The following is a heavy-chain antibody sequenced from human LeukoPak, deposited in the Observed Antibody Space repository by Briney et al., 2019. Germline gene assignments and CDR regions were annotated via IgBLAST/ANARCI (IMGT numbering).Heavy chain of an antibody. V-gene: IGHV3-13*01. CDR3: ARGSYPYYYMDV. D-gene: IGHD3-16*02. CDR1: GFTFISYE. Sequence: GGSLRLPWAAPGFTFISYEMPWVRKATGKGLEWVSAIGTAGDTYYPGSVKGRFTISRENAKNSLYLQMNSLRAGDTAVYYCARGSYPYYYMDVWGKGTTVTVSS. CDR2: IGTAGDT. J-gene: IGHJ6*03.